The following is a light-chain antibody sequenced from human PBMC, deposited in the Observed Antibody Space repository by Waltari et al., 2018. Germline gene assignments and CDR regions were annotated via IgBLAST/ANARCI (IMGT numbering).Light chain of an antibody. CDR2: AAS. CDR1: QGIRYD. J-gene: IGKJ1*01. V-gene: IGKV1-6*01. Sequence: AIQITQSPSSLSASVGHRVTITCRASQGIRYDLGWYQQKPGKAPKLLIYAASSLQSGVPSRFSGGGAGTEFTLTISSLQPEDFATYYCLQDYNYPWTFGQGTKVEIK. CDR3: LQDYNYPWT.